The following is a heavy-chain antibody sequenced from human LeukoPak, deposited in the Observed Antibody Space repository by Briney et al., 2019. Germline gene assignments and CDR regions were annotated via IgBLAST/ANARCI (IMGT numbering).Heavy chain of an antibody. V-gene: IGHV4-34*01. CDR1: GGSFSGYY. Sequence: PSETLSLTCAVYGGSFSGYYWSWIRQPPGKGLEWIGEINHSGSTNYNPSLKSRVTISVDTSKNQFSLKLSSVTAADTAVYYCARHTPYSSSIDYWGQGTLVTVSS. CDR3: ARHTPYSSSIDY. CDR2: INHSGST. D-gene: IGHD6-6*01. J-gene: IGHJ4*02.